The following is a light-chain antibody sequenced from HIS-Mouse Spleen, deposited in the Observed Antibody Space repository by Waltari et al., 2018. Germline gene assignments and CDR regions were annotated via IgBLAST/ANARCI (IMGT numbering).Light chain of an antibody. CDR3: QQYDNLPLT. V-gene: IGKV1-33*01. CDR2: DAS. CDR1: QDISNY. Sequence: DIQMTQSASSLSASVGARVTVTCQASQDISNYLNWYHQKPGKAPKLLIYDASNLETGVPSRFSGSGSGTDFTFTISSLQPEDIATYYCQQYDNLPLTFGGGTKVEIK. J-gene: IGKJ4*01.